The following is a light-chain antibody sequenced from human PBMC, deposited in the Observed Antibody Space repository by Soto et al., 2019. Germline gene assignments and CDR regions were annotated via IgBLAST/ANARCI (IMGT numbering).Light chain of an antibody. J-gene: IGKJ3*01. V-gene: IGKV3-11*01. CDR2: DAS. Sequence: EIVLTQSPATLSLSPGERATLSCRASQSVSSYLAWYQQKPGQAPRLLIYDASNRATGIPARFSGSGSGTDFTLTISSLEPEDFAVYYCKQRSNWPPFTFGTGTKVDIK. CDR3: KQRSNWPPFT. CDR1: QSVSSY.